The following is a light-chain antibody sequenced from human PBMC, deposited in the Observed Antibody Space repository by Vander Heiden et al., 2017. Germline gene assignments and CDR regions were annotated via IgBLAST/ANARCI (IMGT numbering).Light chain of an antibody. J-gene: IGKJ1*01. V-gene: IGKV4-1*01. CDR2: WAS. CDR3: QQYDSTSWT. Sequence: DIVMTQSQDSLAVSLIERATINCKSSQSVLYSSNNKNYLAWYQQKPGQPPKLLIYWASTRESGVPDRFSGSGSGTDFTLTISSLQAEDVAVYYCQQYDSTSWTFGQGTKVEIK. CDR1: QSVLYSSNNKNY.